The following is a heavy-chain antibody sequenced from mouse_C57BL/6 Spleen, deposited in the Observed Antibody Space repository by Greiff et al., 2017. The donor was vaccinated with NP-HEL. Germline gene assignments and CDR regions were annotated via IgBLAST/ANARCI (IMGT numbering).Heavy chain of an antibody. CDR3: ARWDYDAKAFDY. Sequence: DVKLVESGGGLVKPGGSLKLSCAASGFTFSDYGMHWVRQAPEKGLEWVAYISSGSSTIYYADTVKGRFTISRDNAKNTLFLQMTSLRSEDTAMYYCARWDYDAKAFDYWGQGTTLTVSS. D-gene: IGHD2-4*01. V-gene: IGHV5-17*01. J-gene: IGHJ2*01. CDR2: ISSGSSTI. CDR1: GFTFSDYG.